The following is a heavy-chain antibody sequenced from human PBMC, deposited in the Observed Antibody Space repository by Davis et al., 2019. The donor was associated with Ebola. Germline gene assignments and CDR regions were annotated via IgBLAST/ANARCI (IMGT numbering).Heavy chain of an antibody. CDR3: ARPLNDYGDYWYFDL. Sequence: SETLSLTCTVSGYSISSGYYWGWIRQPPGKELEWIGSIYHSGSTYYNPSLKSRVTISVDTSKNQFSLKLSSVTAADTAVYYCARPLNDYGDYWYFDLWGRGTLVTVSS. CDR1: GYSISSGYY. D-gene: IGHD4-17*01. J-gene: IGHJ2*01. CDR2: IYHSGST. V-gene: IGHV4-38-2*02.